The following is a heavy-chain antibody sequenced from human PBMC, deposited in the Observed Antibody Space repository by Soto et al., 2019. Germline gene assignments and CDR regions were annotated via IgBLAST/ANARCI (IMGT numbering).Heavy chain of an antibody. J-gene: IGHJ6*02. V-gene: IGHV1-2*02. CDR1: GYTFTGYY. Sequence: QVQLVQSGAEVKRPGASVMVSCKASGYTFTGYYIHWVRQAPGQGLEWLGWINPNSGGTKFAQKFQGRATMARDTSISTAYMELSGLTSDDTAVYHCARAGMAAARSGEYAMDVWGQGTTVTVSS. CDR3: ARAGMAAARSGEYAMDV. CDR2: INPNSGGT. D-gene: IGHD6-25*01.